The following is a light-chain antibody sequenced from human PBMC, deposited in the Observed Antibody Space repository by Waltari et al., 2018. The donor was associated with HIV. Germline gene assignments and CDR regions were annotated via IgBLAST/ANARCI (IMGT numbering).Light chain of an antibody. V-gene: IGKV4-1*01. CDR1: KSVLYSSNNKNY. Sequence: DIVMTQSPDSLAVSLGERATINCKSSKSVLYSSNNKNYLAWYQQKPGQPPKLLINWAATRESGVPDRFSGSGSGTDFTLTISSLQTEDVAVYYCQQYFSTPLTFGPGTKVDIK. CDR3: QQYFSTPLT. CDR2: WAA. J-gene: IGKJ3*01.